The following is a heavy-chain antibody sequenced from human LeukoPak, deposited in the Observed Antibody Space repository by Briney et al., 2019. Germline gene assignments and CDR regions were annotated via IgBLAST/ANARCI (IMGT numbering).Heavy chain of an antibody. CDR1: GFTFSGFA. CDR3: AKVTGGDMITYGGLDY. D-gene: IGHD3-16*01. Sequence: GGSLRLSCAASGFTFSGFAMSWVRQAPGKGLEWVSAVSGVSSNTYYADSVKGRFTISRDNSKNTLYLQMNSLRAEDTAVYYCAKVTGGDMITYGGLDYWGQGTLVTVSS. J-gene: IGHJ4*02. V-gene: IGHV3-23*01. CDR2: VSGVSSNT.